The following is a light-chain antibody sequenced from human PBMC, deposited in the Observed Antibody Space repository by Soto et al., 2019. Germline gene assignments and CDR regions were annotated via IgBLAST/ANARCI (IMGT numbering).Light chain of an antibody. V-gene: IGKV3-20*01. Sequence: EVVLTQSPGSLSLSAGEEATLSCRASHSVTSRYLAWYQQKPGQAPRLLIFGASIRDTGIPDRFSGSGSGADFTLTISRLESEDFAVYYCQQYGSSPGTFGQGTKVDIK. CDR1: HSVTSRY. J-gene: IGKJ1*01. CDR3: QQYGSSPGT. CDR2: GAS.